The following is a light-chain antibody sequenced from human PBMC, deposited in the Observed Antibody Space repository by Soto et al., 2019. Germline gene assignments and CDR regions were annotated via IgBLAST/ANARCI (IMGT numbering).Light chain of an antibody. Sequence: EIVLTQSPATLSLSPGERATLSCRASQSVSNYLAWYQQKPGQAPRLLTYDASNRASGIPARFSGSGSGTDFTLTISSLDPEDFAAYYCQQRSNWPPVTFGGGTKVDIK. CDR3: QQRSNWPPVT. V-gene: IGKV3-11*01. CDR1: QSVSNY. CDR2: DAS. J-gene: IGKJ4*01.